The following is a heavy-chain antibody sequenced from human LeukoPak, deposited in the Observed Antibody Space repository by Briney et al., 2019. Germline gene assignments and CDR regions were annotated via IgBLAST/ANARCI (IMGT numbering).Heavy chain of an antibody. CDR3: ARGIDGYDPHFDY. CDR2: INHSGST. V-gene: IGHV4-34*01. J-gene: IGHJ4*02. CDR1: GGSFSGYY. Sequence: PSETLSLTCAVYGGSFSGYYWSWIRQPPGKGLGWIGEINHSGSTNYNPSLKSRVTISVDTSKNQFSLKLSSVTAADTAVYYWARGIDGYDPHFDYWGQGTLVTVSS. D-gene: IGHD5-12*01.